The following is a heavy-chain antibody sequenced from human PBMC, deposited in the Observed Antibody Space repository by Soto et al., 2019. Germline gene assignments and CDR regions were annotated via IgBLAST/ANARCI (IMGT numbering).Heavy chain of an antibody. D-gene: IGHD5-12*01. V-gene: IGHV5-51*01. CDR3: ARQRDGDSGFDWVAEE. CDR1: GDTIDRKW. J-gene: IGHJ1*01. Sequence: GASLKVSCKGSGDTIDRKWIGWVRQIPGRGLEWMGLIYTGDSDSRYSPTFQGQVSISVDTSINTAYLQWSSLKASDTAMYYCARQRDGDSGFDWVAEEWGQGTLVTVSS. CDR2: IYTGDSDS.